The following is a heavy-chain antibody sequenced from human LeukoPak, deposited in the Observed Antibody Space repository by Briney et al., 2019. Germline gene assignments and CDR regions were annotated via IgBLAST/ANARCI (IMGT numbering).Heavy chain of an antibody. J-gene: IGHJ4*02. CDR2: INQGGAMT. V-gene: IGHV3-7*01. CDR3: ARATSGFGGRYYLDS. CDR1: GFNFNDHW. D-gene: IGHD3-22*01. Sequence: GGSLRLSCTASGFNFNDHWMTWVRQAPGKGLEWVANINQGGAMTDYVDSLRGRFSISRDNAKRSLYLQMTTLRAEDTAVYYCARATSGFGGRYYLDSWGQGTLVTVSS.